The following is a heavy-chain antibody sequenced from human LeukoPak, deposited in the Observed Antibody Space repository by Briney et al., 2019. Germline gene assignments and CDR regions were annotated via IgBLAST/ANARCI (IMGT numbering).Heavy chain of an antibody. CDR1: GYTFTSYD. CDR3: AREATVASYYYYYYGMDV. Sequence: ASVKVSCKASGYTFTSYDINWVRQATGQGLEWMGWMNPNSGNTGYAQKFQGRVTMTRNTSISVAYMELSSLRSEDTAVYYCAREATVASYYYYYYGMDVWGQGTTVTVSS. J-gene: IGHJ6*02. V-gene: IGHV1-8*01. CDR2: MNPNSGNT. D-gene: IGHD4-23*01.